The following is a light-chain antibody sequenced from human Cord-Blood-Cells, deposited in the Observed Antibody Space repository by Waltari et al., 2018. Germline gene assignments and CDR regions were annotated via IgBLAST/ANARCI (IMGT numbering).Light chain of an antibody. V-gene: IGKV1-39*01. CDR1: QSISGY. CDR2: AAS. CDR3: RQSYSTPVT. J-gene: IGKJ5*01. Sequence: DIQMTQSPSSLSAHVGDRVTITCWASQSISGYLKWYQQKLGKAPKLLIYAASSLQSGVPSRFSGSGSGTDVTLTISSLQPEDFATYVCRQSYSTPVTFSQGTRVKMK.